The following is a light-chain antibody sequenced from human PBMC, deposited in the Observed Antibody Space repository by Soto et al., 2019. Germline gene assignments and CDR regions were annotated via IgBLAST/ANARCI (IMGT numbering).Light chain of an antibody. J-gene: IGLJ2*01. V-gene: IGLV1-47*01. Sequence: QSVLTQPPSASGTPGQRVTISCSGSSSNIGSNYVYWYQHLPGTAPKLLIIRNSQRPSGVPDRFSGSKSGTSVSLAVSGLRSEDEADYYCAAWDDSLSGVVFGGGTKLTV. CDR2: RNS. CDR1: SSNIGSNY. CDR3: AAWDDSLSGVV.